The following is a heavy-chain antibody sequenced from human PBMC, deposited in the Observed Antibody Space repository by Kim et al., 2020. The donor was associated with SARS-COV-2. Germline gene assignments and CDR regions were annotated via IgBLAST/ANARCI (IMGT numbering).Heavy chain of an antibody. J-gene: IGHJ6*02. CDR2: ISGSGGST. V-gene: IGHV3-23*01. Sequence: GGSLRLSCAASGFTFSSYAMSWVRQAPGKGLEWVSAISGSGGSTYYADPVKGRVTISRDNSKNTLYLQMNSLRAEDTAVYYCAKDYYDSSGYPRDYYYYGMDVWGQGTTVTVSS. CDR1: GFTFSSYA. D-gene: IGHD3-22*01. CDR3: AKDYYDSSGYPRDYYYYGMDV.